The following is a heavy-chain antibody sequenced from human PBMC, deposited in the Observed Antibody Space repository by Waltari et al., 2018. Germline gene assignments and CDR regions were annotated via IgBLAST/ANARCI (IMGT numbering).Heavy chain of an antibody. CDR2: IYSGGSA. V-gene: IGHV3-53*02. Sequence: EVQLVETGGGLIQPGGSLRLSCAASGLKVSTSFLSWVRQAPGKGLGWVSDIYSGGSAYYIDSVKGRFTISRDNSKNTLYLQMNRLTADDTAVYYCARFYGSGSYFESWGQGALVTVSS. J-gene: IGHJ4*02. CDR3: ARFYGSGSYFES. D-gene: IGHD3-10*01. CDR1: GLKVSTSF.